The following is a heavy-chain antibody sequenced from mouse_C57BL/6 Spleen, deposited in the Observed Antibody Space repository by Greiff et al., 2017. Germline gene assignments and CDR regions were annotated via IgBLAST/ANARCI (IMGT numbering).Heavy chain of an antibody. Sequence: EVQLHQSGPELVKPGASVKISCKASGYTFTDYYMNWVKQSHGQGLEWIGDIYPNNGGTSYTQKFKGKATLTVDKSSSTAYMELRSLTSEDSAVYYCARGYSDSRRGSMGYWGQGTSVTVSS. CDR3: ARGYSDSRRGSMGY. J-gene: IGHJ4*01. CDR1: GYTFTDYY. D-gene: IGHD1-1*01. V-gene: IGHV1-26*01. CDR2: IYPNNGGT.